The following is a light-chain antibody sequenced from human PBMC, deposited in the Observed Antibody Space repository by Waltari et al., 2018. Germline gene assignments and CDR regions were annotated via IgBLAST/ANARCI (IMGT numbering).Light chain of an antibody. CDR2: STN. CDR1: FGSAPCSYY. CDR3: VLYMGSGISV. Sequence: TVVTQEPSFSVSPGGTVTLTCGLSFGSAPCSYYPNWYQQTPGQAPRTLIYSTNSRSSGVPDRFSGSILGNKAALTITGAQADDESDYYCVLYMGSGISVFGGGTKLTVL. V-gene: IGLV8-61*01. J-gene: IGLJ3*02.